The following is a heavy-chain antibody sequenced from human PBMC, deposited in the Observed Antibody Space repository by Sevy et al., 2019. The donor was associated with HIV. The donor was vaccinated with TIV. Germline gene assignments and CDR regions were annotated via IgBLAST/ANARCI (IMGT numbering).Heavy chain of an antibody. CDR2: ISSNGGST. J-gene: IGHJ4*02. D-gene: IGHD6-13*01. Sequence: GGSLRLSCSASGFTFSSYAMHWVRQAPGKGLEYVSAISSNGGSTYYADSVKGRFTISRDNSKNTLYLQMSSLRAEDTAAYYCVKGDEQQLAYFDYWGQGTLVTVSS. V-gene: IGHV3-64D*06. CDR1: GFTFSSYA. CDR3: VKGDEQQLAYFDY.